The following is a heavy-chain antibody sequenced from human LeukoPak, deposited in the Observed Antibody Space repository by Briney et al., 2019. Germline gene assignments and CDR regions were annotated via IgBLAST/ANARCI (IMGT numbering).Heavy chain of an antibody. J-gene: IGHJ4*02. CDR2: INLNSGYT. V-gene: IGHV1-2*02. Sequence: GASVKVSCKASGYTFTGYFMHWVRQAPGPGLQWLGWINLNSGYTNYARRFQGRVTMTRDTSITAAYMEMRGLRSDDTAVYYCAAALDLDYSMISDFWGQGTLVTVSS. CDR3: AAALDLDYSMISDF. CDR1: GYTFTGYF. D-gene: IGHD4-11*01.